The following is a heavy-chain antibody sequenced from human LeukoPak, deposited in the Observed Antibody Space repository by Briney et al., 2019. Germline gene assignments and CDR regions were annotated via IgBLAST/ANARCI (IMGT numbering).Heavy chain of an antibody. CDR2: ISGSRT. D-gene: IGHD3-3*01. CDR3: AFHHFLEWLGGP. Sequence: GGSLRLSCAASGFTFSSYAMSWVRQAPGKGLEWVSTISGSRTYYADSVKGRFTISRDNSKNTLYLQMNSLRAEDTAVYYCAFHHFLEWLGGPWGQGTLVTVSS. J-gene: IGHJ5*02. CDR1: GFTFSSYA. V-gene: IGHV3-23*01.